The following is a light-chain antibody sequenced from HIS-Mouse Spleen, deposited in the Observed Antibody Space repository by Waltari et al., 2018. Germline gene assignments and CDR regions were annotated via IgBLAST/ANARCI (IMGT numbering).Light chain of an antibody. CDR2: AAY. J-gene: IGKJ1*01. CDR1: QGISSY. Sequence: AIRMIQSPSSLSASTGDIVTITCRASQGISSYLAWYQQKPWKDPKLLIYAAYTLQSGVPARFSGSGSGTDFTLTISCLQSEDFATYYCQQYYSYPQTFGQVTKVEIK. V-gene: IGKV1-8*01. CDR3: QQYYSYPQT.